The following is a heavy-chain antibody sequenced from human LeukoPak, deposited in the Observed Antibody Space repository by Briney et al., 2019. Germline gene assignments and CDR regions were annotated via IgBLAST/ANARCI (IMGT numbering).Heavy chain of an antibody. J-gene: IGHJ4*02. CDR2: IYSGGST. V-gene: IGHV3-66*01. CDR3: ARGLKYCSSTSCFFDY. Sequence: PGGSLRLSCAASGFTVSSNYMSWVRQAPGKGLEWVSVIYSGGSTYYADSVKGRFTISRDNSKNTLYLQMNSLRAEDTAVYYCARGLKYCSSTSCFFDYWGQGTLVTVSS. CDR1: GFTVSSNY. D-gene: IGHD2-2*01.